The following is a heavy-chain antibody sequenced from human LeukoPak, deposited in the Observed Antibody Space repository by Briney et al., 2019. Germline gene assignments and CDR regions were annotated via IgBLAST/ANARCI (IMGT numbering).Heavy chain of an antibody. V-gene: IGHV4-30-4*01. Sequence: SETLSLTCTVSGASISSGAYHWSWIRQPPGKGLEWVGYSGNTDYNPSLNSRVTISVDTSKNQLSLRLSSVTTADTAVYFCATYYAGRGGSGYWGQGTLVTVSS. CDR1: GASISSGAYH. J-gene: IGHJ4*02. CDR2: SGNT. D-gene: IGHD3-10*01. CDR3: ATYYAGRGGSGY.